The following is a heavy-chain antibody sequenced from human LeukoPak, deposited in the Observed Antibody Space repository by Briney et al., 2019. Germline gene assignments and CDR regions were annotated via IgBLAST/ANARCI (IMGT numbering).Heavy chain of an antibody. V-gene: IGHV4-34*01. J-gene: IGHJ4*02. CDR3: AKDMTTRENY. D-gene: IGHD4-11*01. CDR2: INHSGST. Sequence: SETLSLTCAVYGGSFSGYYWGWIRQPPGKGLEWIGEINHSGSTNYNPSLKSRVTISVDTSKNQFSLKLSSVTAADTAVYYCAKDMTTRENYWGQGTLVTVSS. CDR1: GGSFSGYY.